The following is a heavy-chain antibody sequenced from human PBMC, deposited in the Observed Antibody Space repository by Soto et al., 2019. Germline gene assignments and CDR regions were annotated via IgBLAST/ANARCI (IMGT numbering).Heavy chain of an antibody. CDR1: GFTFSSYG. V-gene: IGHV3-30*18. D-gene: IGHD3-10*01. CDR3: AKASELFLRY. CDR2: ISYDGSNK. Sequence: QVQLVESGGGVVQPGRSLRLSCAASGFTFSSYGMHWVRQAPGKGLEWVAVISYDGSNKYYADSVKGRFTISRDNSKNTLYLQMNSLRAEDTAVYYCAKASELFLRYWGQGTLVIVSS. J-gene: IGHJ4*02.